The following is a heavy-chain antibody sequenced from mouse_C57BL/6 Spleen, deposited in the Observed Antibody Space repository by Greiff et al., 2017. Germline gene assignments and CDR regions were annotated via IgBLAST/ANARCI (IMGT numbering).Heavy chain of an antibody. CDR2: ISSGSSTI. J-gene: IGHJ2*01. CDR1: GFTFSDYG. CDR3: ARKAYGSSSYFDY. D-gene: IGHD1-1*01. V-gene: IGHV5-17*01. Sequence: EVQLVESGGGLVKPGGSLKLSCAASGFTFSDYGMHWVRQAPEKGLEWVAYISSGSSTIYYAETVKGRFTISRDNAKNTLFLQMTSLRSEDTAMDYCARKAYGSSSYFDYWGQGTTLTVSS.